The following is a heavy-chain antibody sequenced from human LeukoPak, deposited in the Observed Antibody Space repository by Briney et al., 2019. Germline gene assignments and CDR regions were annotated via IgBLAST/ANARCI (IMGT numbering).Heavy chain of an antibody. D-gene: IGHD2-15*01. J-gene: IGHJ6*02. Sequence: SQTLSLTCAISGDSVSSNSGAWNWIRQSPSRGLEWLGRTYYRSKWYNDYAVSVKSRITINPDTSKNQFSLQLNSVTPEDTAVYYCARDRSGYCSGGSCSPTAPYYYYGMDVWGQGTTVTVSS. CDR1: GDSVSSNSGA. V-gene: IGHV6-1*01. CDR2: TYYRSKWYN. CDR3: ARDRSGYCSGGSCSPTAPYYYYGMDV.